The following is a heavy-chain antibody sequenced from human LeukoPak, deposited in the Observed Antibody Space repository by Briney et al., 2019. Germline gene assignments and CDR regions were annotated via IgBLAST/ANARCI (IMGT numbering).Heavy chain of an antibody. CDR2: IDPNDGDT. CDR3: ARANFLYCSSSTCLFDY. D-gene: IGHD2-2*01. CDR1: GYTFTYYY. Sequence: GASVKVSCKASGYTFTYYYMHWVRQAPGQGLEWIGWIDPNDGDTNYQGRVTMTRDTSISTAHMEVSRLRSDDTAVYYCARANFLYCSSSTCLFDYWGQGTLVTVSS. J-gene: IGHJ4*02. V-gene: IGHV1-2*02.